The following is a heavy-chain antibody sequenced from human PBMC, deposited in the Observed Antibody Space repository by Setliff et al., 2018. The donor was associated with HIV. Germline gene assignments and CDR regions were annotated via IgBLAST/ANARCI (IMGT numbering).Heavy chain of an antibody. V-gene: IGHV1-69*10. CDR1: GCTFSSHA. CDR2: ISPIFQIA. Sequence: AVKVSCKASGCTFSSHATSWVRQAPGQGLEWMGGISPIFQIADYAQKFQGRLTITADNSTTTAYMELSSLTSEATAIYYCASLGVGYSTSWDHHFDFRGQGTLVTVSS. J-gene: IGHJ4*02. D-gene: IGHD6-6*01. CDR3: ASLGVGYSTSWDHHFDF.